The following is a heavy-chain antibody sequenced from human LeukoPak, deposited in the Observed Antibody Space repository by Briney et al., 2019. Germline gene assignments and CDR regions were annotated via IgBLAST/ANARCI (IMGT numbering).Heavy chain of an antibody. CDR1: GFIFSNYW. V-gene: IGHV3-7*01. J-gene: IGHJ4*02. D-gene: IGHD5-12*01. Sequence: GGSLRLSCAASGFIFSNYWMSWVRQAPGKGLEWVANIKQDGSEKYYVDSVKGRFTISRDNAKNSLYLQMNSLRVEDTAVYYRARDGGWLPFDYWGQGTPVTVSS. CDR3: ARDGGWLPFDY. CDR2: IKQDGSEK.